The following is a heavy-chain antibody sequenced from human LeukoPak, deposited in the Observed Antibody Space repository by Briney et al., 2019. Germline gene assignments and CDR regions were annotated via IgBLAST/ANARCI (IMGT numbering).Heavy chain of an antibody. J-gene: IGHJ4*02. CDR1: GYTFTSYD. D-gene: IGHD6-19*01. CDR3: ARRQVSSGWYWLVRSGFDY. CDR2: MNPNSGNT. V-gene: IGHV1-8*01. Sequence: ASVKVSCKASGYTFTSYDINWVRQATGQGREWMGWMNPNSGNTGYAQKFQGRVTMTRNTSISTAYMELSSLRSEDTAVYYCARRQVSSGWYWLVRSGFDYWGQGTLVTVSS.